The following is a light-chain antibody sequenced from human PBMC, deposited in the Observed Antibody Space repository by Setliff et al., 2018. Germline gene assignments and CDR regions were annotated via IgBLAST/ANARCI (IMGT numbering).Light chain of an antibody. Sequence: SALAQPASVSGSPGQSITISCTGSSTDVGRYIFVSWYQQHPGKAPKFMIYEVSNRPSGVSNRFSGSKSGNTASLTISWLQAEDEADYYCSSYTTSSLRVFGGGTKVTVL. CDR1: STDVGRYIF. J-gene: IGLJ2*01. CDR3: SSYTTSSLRV. V-gene: IGLV2-14*01. CDR2: EVS.